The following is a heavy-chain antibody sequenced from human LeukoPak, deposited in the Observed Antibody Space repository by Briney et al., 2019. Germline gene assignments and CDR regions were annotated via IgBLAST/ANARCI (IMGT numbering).Heavy chain of an antibody. CDR2: ITGSGGNT. J-gene: IGHJ4*02. D-gene: IGHD6-19*01. Sequence: QPGGSLRLSCAASGCTFSSYGMSWVRQAPGKGLEWVSAITGSGGNTQYADSVKGRFTISRDNSKNTLHLQMNSLRAEDTAVYYCTKNKQWLFDFWGQGTLVTVSS. CDR1: GCTFSSYG. CDR3: TKNKQWLFDF. V-gene: IGHV3-23*01.